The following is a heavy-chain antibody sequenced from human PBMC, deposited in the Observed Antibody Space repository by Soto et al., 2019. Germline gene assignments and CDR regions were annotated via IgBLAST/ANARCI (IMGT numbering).Heavy chain of an antibody. V-gene: IGHV1-46*01. J-gene: IGHJ4*02. CDR2: INPSGGST. Sequence: GPSVKVSCKASGYTFTSYYMHWVRQAPGQGLEWMGIINPSGGSTSYAQKFQGRVTMTRDTSKNQFSLKLSSVTAADTAVYYCASLGQTRGPDYGAQEPLVTLPS. D-gene: IGHD3-16*01. CDR1: GYTFTSYY. CDR3: ASLGQTRGPDY.